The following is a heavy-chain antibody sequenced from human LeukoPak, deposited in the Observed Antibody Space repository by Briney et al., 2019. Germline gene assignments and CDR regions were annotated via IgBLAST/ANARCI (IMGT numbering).Heavy chain of an antibody. Sequence: SETLSLTCTVSGGSISSYYWNWIRQPPGKGLEWMGYIYYSWSTYYNPSLKSRVTISVDTSKNQFSLKLSSVTAADTAVYYCARLTPNYYYGMDVWGQGTTVTVSS. CDR2: IYYSWST. CDR3: ARLTPNYYYGMDV. CDR1: GGSISSYY. J-gene: IGHJ6*02. V-gene: IGHV4-59*01.